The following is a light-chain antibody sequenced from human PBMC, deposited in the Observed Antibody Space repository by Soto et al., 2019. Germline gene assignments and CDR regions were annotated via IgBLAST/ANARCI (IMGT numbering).Light chain of an antibody. CDR3: QQYNSYWT. Sequence: IQMTQSPSTLSGSVGDRVTSTCRASQTISSWLAWYQQKPGKAPKLLIYDASSLESGVPSRFSGSGSGTEFTLTISSLQPDDFATYYCQQYNSYWTFGQGTKVDI. CDR2: DAS. V-gene: IGKV1-5*01. CDR1: QTISSW. J-gene: IGKJ1*01.